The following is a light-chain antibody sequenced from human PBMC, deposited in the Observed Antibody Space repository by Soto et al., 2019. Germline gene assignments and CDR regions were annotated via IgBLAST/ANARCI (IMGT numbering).Light chain of an antibody. CDR1: QSISSY. CDR3: QQSYSTTPLT. Sequence: DIQMTQSPSSLSASVGDRVTITCRASQSISSYLNWYQQKPGKAPKILIYAASSLQSGVPSRFSGSGSGTDFTLTISSLQPDDFATYYCQQSYSTTPLTLGGVTKVEL. V-gene: IGKV1-39*01. CDR2: AAS. J-gene: IGKJ4*01.